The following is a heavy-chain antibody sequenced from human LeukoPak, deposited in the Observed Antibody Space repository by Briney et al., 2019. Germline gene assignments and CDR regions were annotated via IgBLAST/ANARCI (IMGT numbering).Heavy chain of an antibody. Sequence: PSETLSLTCAVYGGSFSGYYWSWIRQPPGKGLEWIGEINHSGSTNYNPSLKSRVTISVDTSKNQFSLKLSSVTAADTAVYYCARGRGRVYCSSTSCYARDYYYYMDVWGKGTTVTVSS. V-gene: IGHV4-34*01. CDR1: GGSFSGYY. D-gene: IGHD2-2*01. CDR3: ARGRGRVYCSSTSCYARDYYYYMDV. J-gene: IGHJ6*03. CDR2: INHSGST.